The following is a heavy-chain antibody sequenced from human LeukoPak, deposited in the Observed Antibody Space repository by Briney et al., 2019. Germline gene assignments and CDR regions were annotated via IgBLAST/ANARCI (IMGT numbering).Heavy chain of an antibody. Sequence: GGSLRLSCAASGFTFSNYAMSWVRQAPGKGLEWVSAISGSGGSTYYTDSVKGRFTISRDKSKNTLYLQMNSLRAEDTAVYYCAKSSSGWYSGADYWGQGTLVTVSS. V-gene: IGHV3-23*01. J-gene: IGHJ4*02. D-gene: IGHD6-19*01. CDR3: AKSSSGWYSGADY. CDR2: ISGSGGST. CDR1: GFTFSNYA.